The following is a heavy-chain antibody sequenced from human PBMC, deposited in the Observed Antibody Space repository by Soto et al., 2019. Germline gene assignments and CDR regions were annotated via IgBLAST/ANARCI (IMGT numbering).Heavy chain of an antibody. Sequence: PGGSLRLSCAASGFTFSSYAMHWVRQAPGKGLEWVAVISYDGSNKYYADSVKGRFTISRDNSKNTLYLQMNSLRAEDTAVYYCARSFRDTAMVTYSYFDYWGQ. CDR3: ARSFRDTAMVTYSYFDY. CDR1: GFTFSSYA. D-gene: IGHD5-18*01. J-gene: IGHJ4*02. V-gene: IGHV3-30-3*01. CDR2: ISYDGSNK.